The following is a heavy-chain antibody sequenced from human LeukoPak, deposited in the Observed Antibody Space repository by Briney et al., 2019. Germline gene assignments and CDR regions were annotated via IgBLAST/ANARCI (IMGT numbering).Heavy chain of an antibody. V-gene: IGHV4-31*03. Sequence: SETLSLTCSVSGGSINRGGYYWTWIRQHPGEGLEWIGCSYNGGTTYYNPSLKSRVSVSVDTSKSQFSLRLSSVTAADTAVYFCARGGGYFLDWFDPWGRGTLVTVSS. J-gene: IGHJ5*02. D-gene: IGHD3-10*01. CDR2: SYNGGTT. CDR3: ARGGGYFLDWFDP. CDR1: GGSINRGGYY.